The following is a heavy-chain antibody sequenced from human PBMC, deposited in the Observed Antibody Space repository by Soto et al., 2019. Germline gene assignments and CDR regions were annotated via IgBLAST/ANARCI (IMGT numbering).Heavy chain of an antibody. CDR1: GFTFSSYW. D-gene: IGHD1-20*01. V-gene: IGHV3-7*05. CDR2: INQDGSET. J-gene: IGHJ3*01. CDR3: ARAEDGRYNHHHCGT. Sequence: EVQLVESGGGLVQPGESLRLSCAASGFTFSSYWMSWVRQAPGKGLEWVANINQDGSETYYVDSVKGRYTISRDNTKNSLYLQMDSLRAEDTAVYFCARAEDGRYNHHHCGTWGRGTMVTVSS.